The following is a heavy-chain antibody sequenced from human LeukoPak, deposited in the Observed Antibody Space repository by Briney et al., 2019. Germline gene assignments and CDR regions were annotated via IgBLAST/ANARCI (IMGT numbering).Heavy chain of an antibody. CDR1: GFRFSSLL. CDR3: ARQYGDYGFDY. J-gene: IGHJ4*02. V-gene: IGHV5-51*01. CDR2: IYPGDSDT. D-gene: IGHD4-17*01. Sequence: GGALKVSCKGSGFRFSSLLIRWVRQMPGEGLGGMGIIYPGDSDTRYSPSFQGQVTISADKSISTAYLQWSSLKASDTAMYYCARQYGDYGFDYWGQGTLVTVSS.